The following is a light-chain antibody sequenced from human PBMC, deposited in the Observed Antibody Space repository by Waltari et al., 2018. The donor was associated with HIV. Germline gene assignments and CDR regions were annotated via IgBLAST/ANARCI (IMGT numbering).Light chain of an antibody. Sequence: QTVVTQEPSLTVSPGGTVTLTCASNTGAITSDFYPNLVQLRPGQPPPTLISDNKNKHSWTPDRFSGFLFRGKAALIVSGVKPEDEAEYYCLLFFGGLWVFGGGTKLTVL. J-gene: IGLJ3*02. CDR1: TGAITSDFY. CDR2: DNK. V-gene: IGLV7-43*01. CDR3: LLFFGGLWV.